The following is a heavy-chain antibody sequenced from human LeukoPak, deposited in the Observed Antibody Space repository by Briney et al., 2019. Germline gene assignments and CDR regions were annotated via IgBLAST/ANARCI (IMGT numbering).Heavy chain of an antibody. CDR2: ISVSNGNT. D-gene: IGHD1-26*01. J-gene: IGHJ5*02. V-gene: IGHV1-18*01. CDR1: AYTFANYA. CDR3: ARDLPGIVGATAWFDP. Sequence: ASVKVSCKASAYTFANYAISWLRQAPGQGLEWMGWISVSNGNTNYAQKLQGRVTMTTDTSTKTVYMELRSLRFDDTAMYYCARDLPGIVGATAWFDPWGQGTLVTVSS.